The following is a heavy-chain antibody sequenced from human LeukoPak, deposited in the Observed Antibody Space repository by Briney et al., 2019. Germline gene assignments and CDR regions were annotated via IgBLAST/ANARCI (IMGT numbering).Heavy chain of an antibody. D-gene: IGHD3-9*01. CDR3: ARFDGDYNYYMDV. CDR1: GYSFTSYW. V-gene: IGHV5-51*01. CDR2: IYPGDSDT. Sequence: PGASLKISCKGSGYSFTSYWIGWVRQMPGKGLEWMGIIYPGDSDTRYSPSFQGQVTISADKSISTAYLQWSSLKASDTAMYYCARFDGDYNYYMDVWGKGNPGHRLL. J-gene: IGHJ6*03.